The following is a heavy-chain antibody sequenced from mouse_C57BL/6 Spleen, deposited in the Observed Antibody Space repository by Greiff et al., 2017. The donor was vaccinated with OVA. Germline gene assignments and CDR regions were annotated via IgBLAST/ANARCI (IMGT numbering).Heavy chain of an antibody. CDR3: TRSLFDY. CDR2: IDPETGGT. V-gene: IGHV1-15*01. CDR1: GYTFTDYE. Sequence: VKLVESGAELVRPGASVTLSCKASGYTFTDYEMHWVKQTPVHGLEWIGAIDPETGGTAYNQKFKGKAILTADKSSSTAYMELRSLTSEDSAVYYCTRSLFDYWGQGTSVTVSS. J-gene: IGHJ4*01.